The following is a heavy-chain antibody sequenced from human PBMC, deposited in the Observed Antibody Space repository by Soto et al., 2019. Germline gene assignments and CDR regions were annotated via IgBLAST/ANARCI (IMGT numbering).Heavy chain of an antibody. J-gene: IGHJ4*02. CDR3: VRGSISAAHRLTSFWF. CDR2: ISGEGDLT. D-gene: IGHD2-15*01. Sequence: PWGTLRLSCSASGFTFSKFAMYWVRQAPAKALEYGAGISGEGDLTNYADFVNGRFSISRDNSNNTLPYQLITLKAEDTAVYYCVRGSISAAHRLTSFWFWGQGALVTVSS. CDR1: GFTFSKFA. V-gene: IGHV3-64D*06.